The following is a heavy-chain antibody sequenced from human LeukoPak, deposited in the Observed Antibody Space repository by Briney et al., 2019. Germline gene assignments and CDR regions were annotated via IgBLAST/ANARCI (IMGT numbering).Heavy chain of an antibody. CDR2: IKQDGSEK. J-gene: IGHJ3*02. CDR3: ARVFFDSSEAFDI. D-gene: IGHD3-22*01. V-gene: IGHV3-7*01. CDR1: GFTFSIYW. Sequence: GGSLRLSCAASGFTFSIYWMSWVRQAPGKGLEWVANIKQDGSEKYYVDSVKGRFTISRDNAKNSLYLQMNSLRAEDTAVYYCARVFFDSSEAFDIWGQGTMVTVSS.